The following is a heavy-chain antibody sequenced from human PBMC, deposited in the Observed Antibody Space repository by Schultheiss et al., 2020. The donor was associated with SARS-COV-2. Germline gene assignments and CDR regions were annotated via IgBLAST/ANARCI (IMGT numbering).Heavy chain of an antibody. CDR2: ISYDGSNK. CDR3: AKDRYYGSGSMDV. D-gene: IGHD3-10*01. CDR1: GFSFRNYG. Sequence: GGSLRLSCAASGFSFRNYGMHWVRQAPGKGLEWVAVISYDGSNKYYADSVKGRFTISRDNSKNTLYLQMNSLRAEDTAVYYCAKDRYYGSGSMDVWGQGTTVTVSS. J-gene: IGHJ6*02. V-gene: IGHV3-30*18.